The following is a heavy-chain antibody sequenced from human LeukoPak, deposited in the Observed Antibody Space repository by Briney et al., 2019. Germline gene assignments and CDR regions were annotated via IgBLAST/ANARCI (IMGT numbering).Heavy chain of an antibody. CDR2: ISAYNGNT. V-gene: IGHV1-18*01. Sequence: ASVKVSCKASGYTFTSYAMNWVRQAPGQGLEWMGWISAYNGNTNYAQKLQGRVTMTTDTSTSTAYMELRSLRSDDTAVYYCARDNSRITMVRGVIRVLAYWGQGTLVTVSS. CDR1: GYTFTSYA. D-gene: IGHD3-10*01. J-gene: IGHJ4*02. CDR3: ARDNSRITMVRGVIRVLAY.